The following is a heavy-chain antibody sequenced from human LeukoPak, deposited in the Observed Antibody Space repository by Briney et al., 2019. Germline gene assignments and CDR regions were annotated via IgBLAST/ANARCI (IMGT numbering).Heavy chain of an antibody. Sequence: GGSLRLSCEASGFTFKKHWMSWVRQAVGKGLECVAKIMEDGSEKHYVDSVQGRFTISRDNAKNTLYLQMNSLRAEDTAVYYCARGTVGDYNWFDPWGQGTLVTVSS. CDR2: IMEDGSEK. D-gene: IGHD3-16*01. J-gene: IGHJ5*02. CDR1: GFTFKKHW. V-gene: IGHV3-7*01. CDR3: ARGTVGDYNWFDP.